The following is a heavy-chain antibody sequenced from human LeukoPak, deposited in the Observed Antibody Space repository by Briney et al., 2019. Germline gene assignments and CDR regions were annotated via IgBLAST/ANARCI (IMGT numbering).Heavy chain of an antibody. CDR2: MNPNSGNT. J-gene: IGHJ4*02. V-gene: IGHV1-8*01. Sequence: GASVKVSCKASGYTFTSYDINWVRQATGQGLEWMGWMNPNSGNTGYAQKLQGRVTMTRDTSISTAYMELSSLRSEDTAVYYCARGRKLWFGEFKIDYWGQGTLVTVSS. D-gene: IGHD3-10*01. CDR1: GYTFTSYD. CDR3: ARGRKLWFGEFKIDY.